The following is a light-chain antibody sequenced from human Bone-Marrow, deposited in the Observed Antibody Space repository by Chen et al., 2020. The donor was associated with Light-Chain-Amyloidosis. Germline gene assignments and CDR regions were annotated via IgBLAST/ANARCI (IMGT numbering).Light chain of an antibody. CDR3: SSYTITNTLV. J-gene: IGLJ1*01. CDR2: EVT. V-gene: IGLV2-14*01. CDR1: SSDVGGYNH. Sequence: QSALTQPASVSGSPGPSITISCAGTSSDVGGYNHVSWYQQYPDKAPKLMIYEVTNRPSWVPDRVSGSKSDNTASLTISGLQTEDEADYFCSSYTITNTLVFGSGTRVTVL.